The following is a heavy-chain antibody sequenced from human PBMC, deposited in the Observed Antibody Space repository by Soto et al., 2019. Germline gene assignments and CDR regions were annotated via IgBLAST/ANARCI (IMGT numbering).Heavy chain of an antibody. J-gene: IGHJ3*02. Sequence: QVQLQESGPGLVKPSETLSLTCTVSGGSISSYYWSWIRQPPGKGLEWIGYIYYSGSTNYNPSLKSRVTISVDTSKNQFSLKLSSVTAADTAVYYCARSDVVVPAAIYAFDICGQGTMVTVSS. V-gene: IGHV4-59*01. CDR1: GGSISSYY. CDR3: ARSDVVVPAAIYAFDI. CDR2: IYYSGST. D-gene: IGHD2-2*01.